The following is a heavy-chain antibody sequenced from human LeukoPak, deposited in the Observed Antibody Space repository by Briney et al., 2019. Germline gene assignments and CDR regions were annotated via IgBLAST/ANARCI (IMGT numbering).Heavy chain of an antibody. J-gene: IGHJ4*02. CDR2: ISYDGSNK. Sequence: PGRSLRLSCEASGFTLSSYAMHWVRQAPGKGLEWVAVISYDGSNKYYAASVKGRFTISRDNSKNTLYLQMNSLRAEDTAVYYCASGRGGPQDSSSIYYFDYWGQGTLVTVSS. CDR1: GFTLSSYA. D-gene: IGHD6-13*01. CDR3: ASGRGGPQDSSSIYYFDY. V-gene: IGHV3-30*03.